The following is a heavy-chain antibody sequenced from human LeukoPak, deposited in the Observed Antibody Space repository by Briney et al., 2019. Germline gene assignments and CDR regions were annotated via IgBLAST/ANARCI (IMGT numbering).Heavy chain of an antibody. D-gene: IGHD6-19*01. CDR1: GFTFSSFS. CDR2: IRSSGSYI. CDR3: ARDRGAVAEFLY. Sequence: GGSLRLSCAASGFTFSSFSMYWVRQAPGKGLEWVSSIRSSGSYIYYADSVKGRFTISRDNAKNSLYLQMNSLRAEDTAVYYCARDRGAVAEFLYWGQGTLVTVSS. V-gene: IGHV3-21*01. J-gene: IGHJ4*02.